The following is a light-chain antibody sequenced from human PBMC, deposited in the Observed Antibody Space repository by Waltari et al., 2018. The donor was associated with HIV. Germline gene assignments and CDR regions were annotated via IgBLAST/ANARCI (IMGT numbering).Light chain of an antibody. Sequence: DIQMTKSPASLSAYVTARVTINCRERQHGGFNVNWYQCKPGTAPRLMIVAASNLQTGVPSRFSGSGYGTHFSLTITAPRSDDSAHYFCQQSYALPYTFGQGSRVEVK. V-gene: IGKV1-39*01. CDR1: QHGGFN. CDR2: AAS. CDR3: QQSYALPYT. J-gene: IGKJ2*01.